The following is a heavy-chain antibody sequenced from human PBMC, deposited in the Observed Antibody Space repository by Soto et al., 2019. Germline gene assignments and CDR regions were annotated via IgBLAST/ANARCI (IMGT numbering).Heavy chain of an antibody. CDR1: GGSFSSYT. J-gene: IGHJ4*02. CDR3: ASDPVDGYAFFDY. D-gene: IGHD5-12*01. Sequence: ASVKLSCKASGGSFSSYTISWVRQAPGQGLEWMGRIIPILGIANYAQKFQGRVTITADKSTSTAYMELSSLRSEDTAVYYCASDPVDGYAFFDYWGQGILVTVSS. V-gene: IGHV1-69*02. CDR2: IIPILGIA.